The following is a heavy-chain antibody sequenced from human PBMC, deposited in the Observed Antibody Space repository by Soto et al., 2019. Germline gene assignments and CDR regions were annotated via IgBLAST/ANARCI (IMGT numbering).Heavy chain of an antibody. Sequence: QVQLQESGPGLVKPAQTLSLTCTVSGVSISSGDHYCSWFRQPPGKGLEWIGYIYYTGTTYNNPSLKRRVTISVETSKNQFSLNLSSVTAADTAVYYCARVPRYYYCSGSPGDSWGQGTTVTVSS. CDR2: IYYTGTT. J-gene: IGHJ6*02. D-gene: IGHD3-10*01. CDR3: ARVPRYYYCSGSPGDS. CDR1: GVSISSGDHY. V-gene: IGHV4-30-4*01.